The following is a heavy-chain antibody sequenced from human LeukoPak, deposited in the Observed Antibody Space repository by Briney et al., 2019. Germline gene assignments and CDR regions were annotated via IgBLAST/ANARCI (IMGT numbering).Heavy chain of an antibody. J-gene: IGHJ5*02. CDR2: IRSKANSYAT. D-gene: IGHD3-22*01. V-gene: IGHV3-73*01. Sequence: GGSLKLSCAASGFTFSGSAMHWVRQASGKGREWVGRIRSKANSYATAYAASVKGRSTISRDDSKNTAYLQMNSLKTEDTAVYYCTRRIKVASSGSYNWFDPWGQGTLVTVSS. CDR3: TRRIKVASSGSYNWFDP. CDR1: GFTFSGSA.